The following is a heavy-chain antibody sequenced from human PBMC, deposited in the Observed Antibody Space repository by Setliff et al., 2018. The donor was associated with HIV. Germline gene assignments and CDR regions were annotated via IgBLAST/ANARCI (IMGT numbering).Heavy chain of an antibody. Sequence: GASVKVSCKSSGGTFSSYAISWVRQAPGQGLEWMGGIIPILGSANYAQKFQGRVTITADKSTSTAYMELSSLRSEDTAVYYCARRAGHTNYFYYMDVWGKGTTVTV. D-gene: IGHD6-19*01. CDR3: ARRAGHTNYFYYMDV. CDR2: IIPILGSA. CDR1: GGTFSSYA. V-gene: IGHV1-69*10. J-gene: IGHJ6*03.